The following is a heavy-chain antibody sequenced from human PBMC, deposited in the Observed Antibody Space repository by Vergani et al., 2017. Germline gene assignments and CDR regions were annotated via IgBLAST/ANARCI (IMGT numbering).Heavy chain of an antibody. CDR2: IYYSGST. Sequence: QLQLQESGPGLVKPSETLSLTCTVSGGSISSSSYYWGWIRQPPGKGLEWIGSIYYSGSTYYNPSLKSRVTISVDTSKNQFSLKLSSVTAADTAVYYCARXGDHMLTGPRGYYYGMDVWGQGTTVTVSS. V-gene: IGHV4-39*07. CDR1: GGSISSSSYY. CDR3: ARXGDHMLTGPRGYYYGMDV. D-gene: IGHD3-9*01. J-gene: IGHJ6*02.